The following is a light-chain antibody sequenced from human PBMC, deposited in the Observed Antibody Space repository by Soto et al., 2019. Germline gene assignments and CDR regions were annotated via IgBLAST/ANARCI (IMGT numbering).Light chain of an antibody. V-gene: IGLV1-40*01. J-gene: IGLJ2*01. CDR1: SSNIGAGYD. CDR2: GNN. Sequence: QSVLTQPPSVPGAPGQRVTISCTGSSSNIGAGYDVHWYQQLPGTAPKLLIYGNNNRPSGVPDRFSGSKSGTSASLAITGLQAEDEADYYCQSYDSSLSSVVFGGGTKLTVL. CDR3: QSYDSSLSSVV.